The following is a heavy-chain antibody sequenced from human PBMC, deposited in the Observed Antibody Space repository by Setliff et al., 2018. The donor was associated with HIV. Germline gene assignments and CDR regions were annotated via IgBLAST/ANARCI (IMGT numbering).Heavy chain of an antibody. CDR1: GFTFSHAW. CDR3: TTKGRDVSTLEAPG. V-gene: IGHV3-15*01. CDR2: VKSEGDGGAT. J-gene: IGHJ4*02. D-gene: IGHD2-15*01. Sequence: GESLKISCAASGFTFSHAWMSWVRQVPGKGLEWVGHVKSEGDGGATNYAAPVMGRFIISRDDSKSTVYLQMSSLKIEDTALYYCTTKGRDVSTLEAPGWGQGTLVTVSS.